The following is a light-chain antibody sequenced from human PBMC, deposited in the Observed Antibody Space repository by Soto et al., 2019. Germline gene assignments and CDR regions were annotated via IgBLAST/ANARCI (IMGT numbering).Light chain of an antibody. V-gene: IGKV1-17*01. J-gene: IGKJ4*01. Sequence: DIQMTQSPSSLSASVGDRVTITCRASQSISSYLLWFQQKPGKVPKRLMSAASSWQSGVPSRFSGSGSGTEFTLTISSLQPEDFATYYCLQHNSYPLTFGGGTKVDIK. CDR1: QSISSY. CDR2: AAS. CDR3: LQHNSYPLT.